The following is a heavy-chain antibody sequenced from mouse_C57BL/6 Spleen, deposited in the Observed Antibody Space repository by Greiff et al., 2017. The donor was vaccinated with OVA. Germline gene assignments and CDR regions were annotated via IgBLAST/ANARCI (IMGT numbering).Heavy chain of an antibody. CDR3: ARSPSLDY. D-gene: IGHD2-10*02. Sequence: QVQLQQSGAELVRPGTSVKVSCKASGYAFTNYLIEWVKQRPGQGLEWIGVINPGSGGTNYNEKFKGKATLTADKSSSTAYMQLSSLTSEYPAVYFCARSPSLDYWGQGTSVTVCS. CDR1: GYAFTNYL. V-gene: IGHV1-54*01. CDR2: INPGSGGT. J-gene: IGHJ4*01.